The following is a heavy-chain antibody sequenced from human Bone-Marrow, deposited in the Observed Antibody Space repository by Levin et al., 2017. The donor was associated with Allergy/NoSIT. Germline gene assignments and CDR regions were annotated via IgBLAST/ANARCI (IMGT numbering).Heavy chain of an antibody. CDR2: LTGSGSRT. V-gene: IGHV3-23*01. CDR1: GFTFRSYA. J-gene: IGHJ4*01. Sequence: GESLKISCVVSGFTFRSYAMTWVRQAPGKGLEWVAGLTGSGSRTDYADSVEGRFTISRDTSTGPPFLQMGSLRAEDTGVYYCARGYDSSGYYPRYYFDYWGHGTQVAVSS. CDR3: ARGYDSSGYYPRYYFDY. D-gene: IGHD3-22*01.